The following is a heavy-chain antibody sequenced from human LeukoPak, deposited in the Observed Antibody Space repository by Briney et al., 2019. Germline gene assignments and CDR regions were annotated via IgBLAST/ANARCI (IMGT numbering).Heavy chain of an antibody. Sequence: ASVKVSCKASGYTFTDYYMHWVRQAPGQGHEWMGWVNPNSGGTNYAQKFQGRVTMTRDTSIRTAYMELNRLRSDDTAVYYCARGDQPLLTDYWGQGTLVTVSS. D-gene: IGHD2-21*02. CDR3: ARGDQPLLTDY. CDR2: VNPNSGGT. CDR1: GYTFTDYY. J-gene: IGHJ4*02. V-gene: IGHV1-2*02.